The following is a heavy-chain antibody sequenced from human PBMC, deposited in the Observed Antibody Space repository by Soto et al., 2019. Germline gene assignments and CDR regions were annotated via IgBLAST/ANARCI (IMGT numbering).Heavy chain of an antibody. J-gene: IGHJ4*02. CDR3: ARRWGDYYAY. CDR1: GGSISSYY. V-gene: IGHV4-59*08. D-gene: IGHD3-16*01. CDR2: IYYSGST. Sequence: SETLSLTCTVSGGSISSYYWSWIRQPPGKGLEWIGYIYYSGSTNYNPSLKSRVTISVDTSKNQFSLKLSSVTAADTAVYYCARRWGDYYAYWSQGTLVTVSS.